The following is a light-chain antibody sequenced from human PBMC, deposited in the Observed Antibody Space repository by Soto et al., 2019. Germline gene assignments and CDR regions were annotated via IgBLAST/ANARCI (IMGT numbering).Light chain of an antibody. CDR2: DAP. J-gene: IGKJ3*01. Sequence: DIRMTQSPSSLSASVGDRVTITCQASQDIKSNLNWFQQKSGKAPRLLVYDAPNLETGVTSRFSGSGSGTDFTFTIRSLQPEDTATYFCQQYDNFPFTFGPGTKVDI. V-gene: IGKV1-33*01. CDR1: QDIKSN. CDR3: QQYDNFPFT.